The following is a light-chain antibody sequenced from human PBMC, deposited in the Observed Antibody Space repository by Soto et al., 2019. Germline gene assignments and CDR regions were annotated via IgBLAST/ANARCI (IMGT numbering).Light chain of an antibody. CDR3: QQYYSYPPT. J-gene: IGKJ1*01. V-gene: IGKV1-8*01. CDR1: QGISSY. Sequence: AIRMTQSPSSFSASTGDRVTITCRASQGISSYLAWYQQKPGKAPKLLIYAASTLQSGVPSRFSGSGSGTDFTLTSSCLHAEDVATYYCQQYYSYPPTFGQGTKVEIK. CDR2: AAS.